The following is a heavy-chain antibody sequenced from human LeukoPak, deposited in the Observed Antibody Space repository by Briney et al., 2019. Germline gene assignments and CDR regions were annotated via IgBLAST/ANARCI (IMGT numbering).Heavy chain of an antibody. J-gene: IGHJ5*02. CDR3: AKEGGTYNTGWYWLDP. D-gene: IGHD6-19*01. V-gene: IGHV3-23*01. CDR1: GFTFSSYA. Sequence: PGGSLRLSCAASGFTFSSYAMSWVRQAPGKGLEWVSAISDSGGSTYYADSVKGRFTISRDNSKNTMYLQMNSLRAEDTAVYYCAKEGGTYNTGWYWLDPWGRGTLVTVSS. CDR2: ISDSGGST.